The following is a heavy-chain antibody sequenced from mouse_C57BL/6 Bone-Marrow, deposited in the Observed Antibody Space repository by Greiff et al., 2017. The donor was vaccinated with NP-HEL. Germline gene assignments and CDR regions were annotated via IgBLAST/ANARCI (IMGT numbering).Heavy chain of an antibody. V-gene: IGHV5-9-1*02. Sequence: EVKLVESGEGLVKPGGSLKLSCAASGFTFSSYAMSWVRQTPEKRLEWVAYICSGGDYIYYADTVKGRFTISRDNASNTLYLQMSSLKSEDTAMYYCTRGRYYSNYFDYWGKGTTLTVSS. CDR3: TRGRYYSNYFDY. D-gene: IGHD2-5*01. CDR2: ICSGGDYI. J-gene: IGHJ2*01. CDR1: GFTFSSYA.